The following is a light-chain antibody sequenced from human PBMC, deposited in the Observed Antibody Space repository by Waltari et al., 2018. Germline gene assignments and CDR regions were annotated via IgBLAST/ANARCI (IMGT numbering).Light chain of an antibody. CDR3: CSYAGTYSLV. CDR1: SSDVGGYNY. J-gene: IGLJ3*02. V-gene: IGLV2-11*01. Sequence: QSALTQPRSVSGSPGQSVTISCTGTSSDVGGYNYVSWYQQHPAKAPKLMIYDVTKLPSGVPDRFSGSKSGNTASLTISGLQAEDEADYYCCSYAGTYSLVFGGGTKLTVL. CDR2: DVT.